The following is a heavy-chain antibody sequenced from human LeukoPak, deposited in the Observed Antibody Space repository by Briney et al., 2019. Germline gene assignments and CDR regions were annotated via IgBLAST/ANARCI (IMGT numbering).Heavy chain of an antibody. CDR3: ATDPTQHDLWSGNSD. CDR1: GVTFSSYG. D-gene: IGHD3-3*01. CDR2: ISGGGGST. Sequence: PGGSLRLSCTASGVTFSSYGMSWVRQAPGKGLEWVSAISGGGGSTYYADSVRGRFTISRDNAKNHLYLQMNSLRADDTAEYFSATDPTQHDLWSGNSDWGEGTLVTVSS. V-gene: IGHV3-23*01. J-gene: IGHJ4*02.